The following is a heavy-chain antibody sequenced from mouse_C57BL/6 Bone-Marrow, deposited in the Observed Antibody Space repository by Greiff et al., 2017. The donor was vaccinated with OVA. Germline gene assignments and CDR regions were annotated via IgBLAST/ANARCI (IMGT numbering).Heavy chain of an antibody. CDR1: GYTFTDYE. V-gene: IGHV1-15*01. CDR2: IDPETGGT. CDR3: TRRAHSTGSWFAY. J-gene: IGHJ3*01. D-gene: IGHD4-1*02. Sequence: VQLQQSGAELVRPGASVTLSCKASGYTFTDYEMHWVKQTPVHGLEWIGAIDPETGGTAYNQKFKGKAILTADKSSSTAYMELRSLTSEDSAVYYCTRRAHSTGSWFAYWGQGTLVTVSA.